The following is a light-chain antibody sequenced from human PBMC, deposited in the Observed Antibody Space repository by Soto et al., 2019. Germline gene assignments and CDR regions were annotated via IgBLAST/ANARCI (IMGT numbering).Light chain of an antibody. CDR2: DVS. CDR3: ISYTSSSTLV. V-gene: IGLV2-14*01. J-gene: IGLJ2*01. CDR1: SSDVGGYNY. Sequence: QSVLTQPASVSGSPGQSITISCTGTSSDVGGYNYVSWYQQHPGKAPKLMIYDVSNRPSGVSNRFSGSKSGNTASLTISGLQAHDEADYYCISYTSSSTLVFGGGTKLTVL.